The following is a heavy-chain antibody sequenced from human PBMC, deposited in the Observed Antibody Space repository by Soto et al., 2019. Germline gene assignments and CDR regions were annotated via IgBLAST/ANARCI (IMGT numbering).Heavy chain of an antibody. CDR3: ARFNGITEDNREAFDI. CDR1: GGSVSSGSYY. V-gene: IGHV4-61*01. Sequence: SETLSLTCTVSGGSVSSGSYYWSWIRQPPGKGQEWIGYMYYSGSTNYNPSLKSRVTISVDKSKNQFSLKLTSVTAADTGVYYCARFNGITEDNREAFDIWGQGTMVTVSS. CDR2: MYYSGST. J-gene: IGHJ3*02. D-gene: IGHD2-8*01.